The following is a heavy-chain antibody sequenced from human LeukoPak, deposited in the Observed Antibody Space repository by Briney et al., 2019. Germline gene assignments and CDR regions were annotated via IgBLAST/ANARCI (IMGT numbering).Heavy chain of an antibody. V-gene: IGHV1-69*05. CDR2: IIPIFGTA. CDR3: ARAGSSWYKGDY. D-gene: IGHD6-13*01. Sequence: ASVKVSCKASGGTFSSYATSWVRQAPGQGLEWMGGIIPIFGTANYAQKFQGRVTITTDESTSTAYMELSSLRSEDTAVYYCARAGSSWYKGDYWGQGTLVTVSS. CDR1: GGTFSSYA. J-gene: IGHJ4*02.